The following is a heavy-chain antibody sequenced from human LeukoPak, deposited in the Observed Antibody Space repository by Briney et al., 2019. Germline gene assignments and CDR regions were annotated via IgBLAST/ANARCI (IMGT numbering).Heavy chain of an antibody. V-gene: IGHV3-33*01. CDR2: IWYGGSNK. D-gene: IGHD3-10*01. CDR3: ARDYSITMVRALDY. CDR1: GFTFSSYG. J-gene: IGHJ4*02. Sequence: GGSLRLSCAASGFTFSSYGMHWVRQAPGKGLEWVAVIWYGGSNKYYADSVKGRFTISRDNSKNTLYLQMNSLRAEDTAVYYCARDYSITMVRALDYWGQGTLVTVSS.